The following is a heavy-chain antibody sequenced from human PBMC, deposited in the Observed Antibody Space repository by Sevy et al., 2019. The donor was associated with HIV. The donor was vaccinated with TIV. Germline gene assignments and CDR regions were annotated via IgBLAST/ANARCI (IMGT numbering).Heavy chain of an antibody. D-gene: IGHD1-1*01. Sequence: SETLSLTCTVPDGSISSYYWSWIRQPPGKGLEWIGYIYYSGTTNYNPPLKSRVTISKDTSKNQFYLRLSSVTAADTAVYYCARGNQEYYYGMDVWGQGTTVTISS. CDR3: ARGNQEYYYGMDV. CDR2: IYYSGTT. J-gene: IGHJ6*02. V-gene: IGHV4-59*01. CDR1: DGSISSYY.